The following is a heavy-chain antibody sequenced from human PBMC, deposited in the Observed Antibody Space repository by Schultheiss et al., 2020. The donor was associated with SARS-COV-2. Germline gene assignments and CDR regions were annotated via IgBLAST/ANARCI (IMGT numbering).Heavy chain of an antibody. J-gene: IGHJ4*02. CDR1: GGSISSYY. CDR2: IYYSGST. Sequence: SQTLSLTCTVSGGSISSYYWSWIRQPPGKGLEWIGSIYYSGSTYYNPSLKSRVTISVDTSKNQFSLKLSSVTAADTAVYYCARLAGGIAAAKGHFDYWGQGTLVTVSS. D-gene: IGHD6-13*01. V-gene: IGHV4-59*05. CDR3: ARLAGGIAAAKGHFDY.